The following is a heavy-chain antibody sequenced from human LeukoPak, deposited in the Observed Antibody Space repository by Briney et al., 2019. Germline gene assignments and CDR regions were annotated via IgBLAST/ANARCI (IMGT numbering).Heavy chain of an antibody. CDR2: IDSSGDSI. CDR1: GFTLSTYE. D-gene: IGHD1-26*01. CDR3: ARGPVSLLVGTLDY. V-gene: IGHV3-48*03. J-gene: IGHJ4*02. Sequence: GGSLRLSCAASGFTLSTYEMNWVRQAPGKGLEWVAHIDSSGDSIRYADSVKGRFTLSRDNAKNSLYLQMNSLRAEDTAVYYCARGPVSLLVGTLDYWGQGTLVTVSS.